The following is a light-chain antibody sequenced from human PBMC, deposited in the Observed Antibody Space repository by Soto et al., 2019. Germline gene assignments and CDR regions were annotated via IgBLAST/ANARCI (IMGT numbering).Light chain of an antibody. Sequence: QSVLTQPHSVSGSPGQSVTISCTGTSSDVGRYNYVSWYQQHPGKAPKLMIYDVSQRPSGVPDRFSGSKSGNMASLTISGLQAEDEADYYCSSYVDSYTLVFGGGTKLTVL. CDR3: SSYVDSYTLV. V-gene: IGLV2-11*01. CDR1: SSDVGRYNY. J-gene: IGLJ3*02. CDR2: DVS.